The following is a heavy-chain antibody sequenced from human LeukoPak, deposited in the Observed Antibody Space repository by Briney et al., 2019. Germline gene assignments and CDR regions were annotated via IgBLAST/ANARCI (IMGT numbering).Heavy chain of an antibody. CDR3: ARIGSFTYANAFDI. D-gene: IGHD3-10*01. CDR2: ISGSGDKT. CDR1: GFTFSNCG. V-gene: IGHV3-23*01. J-gene: IGHJ3*02. Sequence: GGSLRLSCAASGFTFSNCGMSWVRQAPGKGLDYISAISGSGDKTYYADSVKGRFTISRHNSKNTLYLQMNSLRAEDTAVYYCARIGSFTYANAFDIWGQGTMVTVSS.